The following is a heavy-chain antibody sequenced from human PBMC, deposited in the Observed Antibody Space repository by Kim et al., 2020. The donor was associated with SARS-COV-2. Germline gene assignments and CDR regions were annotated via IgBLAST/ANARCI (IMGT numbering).Heavy chain of an antibody. Sequence: SETLSLTCTVSGGSISSGGYYWSWIRQHPGKGLEWIGYIYYSGSTYYNPSLKSRVTISVDTSKNQFSLKLSSVTAADTAVYYCARVSQYYGSGSYPGAIDYWGQGTLVTVSS. CDR2: IYYSGST. J-gene: IGHJ4*02. V-gene: IGHV4-31*03. CDR3: ARVSQYYGSGSYPGAIDY. CDR1: GGSISSGGYY. D-gene: IGHD3-10*01.